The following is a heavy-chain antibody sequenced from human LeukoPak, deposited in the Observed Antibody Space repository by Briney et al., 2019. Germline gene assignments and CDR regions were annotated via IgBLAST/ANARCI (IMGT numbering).Heavy chain of an antibody. CDR2: IFYSGNT. CDR3: ARLAAISGSDYPDD. J-gene: IGHJ4*02. Sequence: PSETLSLTCTVSGVSISIYYWSWIRQPPGKGLEWIGYIFYSGNTIYNPSLRSRVTISADTSKNHFSLRLRSVTAADTAAYYCARLAAISGSDYPDDWGQGTLVTVSS. D-gene: IGHD1-26*01. CDR1: GVSISIYY. V-gene: IGHV4-59*08.